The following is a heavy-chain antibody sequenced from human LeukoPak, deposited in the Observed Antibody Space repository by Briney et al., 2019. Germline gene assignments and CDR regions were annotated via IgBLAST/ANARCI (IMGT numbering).Heavy chain of an antibody. D-gene: IGHD5-18*01. J-gene: IGHJ4*02. Sequence: PGGSPRLSCAASGFTFSSYAMHWVRQAPGKGLEWVAVISYDGSNKYYADSVKGRFTISRDNSKNTLYLQMNSLRAEDTAVYYCARDRDTAMVTGSLDYWGQGTLVTVSS. CDR3: ARDRDTAMVTGSLDY. CDR1: GFTFSSYA. CDR2: ISYDGSNK. V-gene: IGHV3-30-3*01.